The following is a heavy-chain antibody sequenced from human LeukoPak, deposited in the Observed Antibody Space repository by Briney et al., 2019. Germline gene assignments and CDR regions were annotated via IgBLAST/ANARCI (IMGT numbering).Heavy chain of an antibody. CDR3: AKNSYYYDTSGLPPLDY. D-gene: IGHD3-22*01. Sequence: GGSLRLSCAASGFTFDDYAMHWVRQAPGKGLEWVSGISWNSGSIGYADSVKGRFTISRDNAKNSLFLLMNSLRAEDTAVYYCAKNSYYYDTSGLPPLDYWGQGTLVTVSS. CDR2: ISWNSGSI. J-gene: IGHJ4*02. V-gene: IGHV3-9*01. CDR1: GFTFDDYA.